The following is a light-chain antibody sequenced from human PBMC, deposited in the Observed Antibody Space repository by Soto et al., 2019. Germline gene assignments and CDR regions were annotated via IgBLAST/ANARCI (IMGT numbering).Light chain of an antibody. CDR3: QQNNNWPPIT. V-gene: IGKV3-15*01. Sequence: EIVMTQSPATLSASPGERATLSCRSSQSVRSNLAWYQQKPGQAPRLLIYAAFTRATGVPARFSGSGSGTEFTLTISSLQSEDFAVYYCQQNNNWPPITFGQGTRLEIK. J-gene: IGKJ5*01. CDR1: QSVRSN. CDR2: AAF.